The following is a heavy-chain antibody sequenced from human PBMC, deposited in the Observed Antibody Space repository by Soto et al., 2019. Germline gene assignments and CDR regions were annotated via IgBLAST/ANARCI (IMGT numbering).Heavy chain of an antibody. CDR2: ISDNGGST. D-gene: IGHD3-3*01. Sequence: GGSLRLSCAASGFTFSTYAMSWVRQAPGKGLEWVSGISDNGGSTYYADSVKGRFTISRDNSKSTLYLQMNSLRADDTAVYHCEKTWSGAQFDYWGQGTLVTVSS. CDR3: EKTWSGAQFDY. CDR1: GFTFSTYA. J-gene: IGHJ4*02. V-gene: IGHV3-23*01.